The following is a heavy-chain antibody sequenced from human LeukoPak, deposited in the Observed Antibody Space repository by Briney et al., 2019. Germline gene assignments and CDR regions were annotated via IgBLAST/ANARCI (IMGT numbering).Heavy chain of an antibody. CDR1: GFTFSSYG. V-gene: IGHV3-30*12. CDR2: ISSDGRHK. Sequence: GGSLRLSCAASGFTFSSYGMHWVRQAPGKGLEWVAIISSDGRHKYYADSVKGRLTISRDNSKNTLYLQMNSLRAEDTAVYYCAKVSDEEWELLSDAFDIWGQGTMVTVSS. CDR3: AKVSDEEWELLSDAFDI. D-gene: IGHD1-26*01. J-gene: IGHJ3*02.